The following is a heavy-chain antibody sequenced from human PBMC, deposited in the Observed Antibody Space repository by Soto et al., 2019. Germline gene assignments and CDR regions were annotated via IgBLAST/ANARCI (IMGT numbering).Heavy chain of an antibody. J-gene: IGHJ6*02. CDR1: GYSFTSYW. CDR3: ARFGTAAGYYGMDV. D-gene: IGHD6-13*01. Sequence: PGESLKISCKGSGYSFTSYWISWVRQMPGKGLEWMGRIDPSDSYTNYSPSFRGHVTISADKSISTAYLQWSSLKASDTAIYYCARFGTAAGYYGMDVWGQGTTVTVSS. V-gene: IGHV5-10-1*01. CDR2: IDPSDSYT.